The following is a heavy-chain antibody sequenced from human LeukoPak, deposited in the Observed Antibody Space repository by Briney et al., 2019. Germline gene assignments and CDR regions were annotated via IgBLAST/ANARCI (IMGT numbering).Heavy chain of an antibody. CDR1: GGSISIYY. CDR3: ARKGRCSGGSCYYLGDYYYYGMDV. V-gene: IGHV4-59*01. D-gene: IGHD2-15*01. CDR2: IYYSGST. Sequence: SSETLSLTCTVSGGSISIYYWSWIRQPPGKGLEWIGYIYYSGSTNYNPSLKSRVTISVDTSKNQFSLKLSSVTAADTAVYYCARKGRCSGGSCYYLGDYYYYGMDVWGQGTTVTVSS. J-gene: IGHJ6*02.